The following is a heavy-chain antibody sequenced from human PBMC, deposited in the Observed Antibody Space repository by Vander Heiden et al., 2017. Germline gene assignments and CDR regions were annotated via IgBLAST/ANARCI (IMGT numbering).Heavy chain of an antibody. CDR1: GGSISSSSYY. Sequence: QLQLQESGPGLVKPSETLSLTCTVSGGSISSSSYYWGWIRQPPGKGLEWIGSIYYSGSTYYNPSLKSRVTISVDTSKNQFSLKLSSVTAADTAVYYCARNLGYCTNGVCPLGYWGQGTLVTVSS. CDR2: IYYSGST. J-gene: IGHJ4*02. D-gene: IGHD2-8*01. V-gene: IGHV4-39*01. CDR3: ARNLGYCTNGVCPLGY.